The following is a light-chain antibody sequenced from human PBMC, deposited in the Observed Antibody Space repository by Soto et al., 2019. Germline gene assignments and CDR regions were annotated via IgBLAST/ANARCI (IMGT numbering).Light chain of an antibody. Sequence: EVVLTQSPGTLSLSPGERATLSCRASQRGNSGLLAWYQQKFGQAPRLLIYGESSRATGIPDRCSGSGSGTDFSLTISRLEPEDFGVYYCEQNGNLPSTFGQGTKLEI. V-gene: IGKV3-20*01. CDR2: GES. J-gene: IGKJ2*01. CDR1: QRGNSGL. CDR3: EQNGNLPST.